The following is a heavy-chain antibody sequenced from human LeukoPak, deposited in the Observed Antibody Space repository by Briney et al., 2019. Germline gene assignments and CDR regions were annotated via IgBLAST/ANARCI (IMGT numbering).Heavy chain of an antibody. CDR3: ARPHRYGDYVDY. J-gene: IGHJ4*02. D-gene: IGHD4-17*01. CDR1: GGSISSSSYY. Sequence: SETLSLTCTVSGGSISSSSYYWGWIRQPPGKGLEWIGSIYYSGSTYYNPSLKSRVTISVDTSKNQFSLKLSSVTAADTAVYYCARPHRYGDYVDYWGQGTLVTVSS. CDR2: IYYSGST. V-gene: IGHV4-39*01.